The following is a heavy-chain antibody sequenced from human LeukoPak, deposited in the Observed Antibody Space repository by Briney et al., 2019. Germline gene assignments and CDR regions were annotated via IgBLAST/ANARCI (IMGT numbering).Heavy chain of an antibody. CDR3: ASPREEGGFDP. D-gene: IGHD2-15*01. CDR2: IYYSGST. Sequence: PSETLSLTCTVSGGSISSYYWSWIRQPPGKGLEWIGYIYYSGSTNYNPSLKSRVTISVNTSKNQFSLKLSSVTAADTAVYYCASPREEGGFDPWGQGTLVTVSS. J-gene: IGHJ5*02. CDR1: GGSISSYY. V-gene: IGHV4-59*08.